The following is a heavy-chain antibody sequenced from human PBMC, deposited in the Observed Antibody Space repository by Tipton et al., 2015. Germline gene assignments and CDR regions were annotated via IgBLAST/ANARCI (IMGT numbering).Heavy chain of an antibody. CDR2: VSTSGST. Sequence: PGLVKPSETLSLTCTVSGGSISGHHWFWFRQPAGKGLEWIGGVSTSGSTKYNSSLESRVTTSVDTSKNQFSLRLTSVTAEDTALYYCARDPSDGYGHFDYWGQGTLVTVSS. J-gene: IGHJ4*02. CDR1: GGSISGHH. V-gene: IGHV4-4*07. CDR3: ARDPSDGYGHFDY. D-gene: IGHD5-18*01.